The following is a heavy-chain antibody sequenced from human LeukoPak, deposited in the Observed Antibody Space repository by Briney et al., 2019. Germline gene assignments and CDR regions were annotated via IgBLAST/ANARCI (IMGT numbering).Heavy chain of an antibody. D-gene: IGHD1/OR15-1a*01. Sequence: RAGGSLRLSCAASGFTFDDYAMHWVRQAPGKGLEWVSGISWNSGSIGYADSVKGRFTISRDNAKNSLYLQMYSLRAEDTALYYRAKSREQADAFDIWGQGTMVTVSS. V-gene: IGHV3-9*01. CDR2: ISWNSGSI. CDR3: AKSREQADAFDI. J-gene: IGHJ3*02. CDR1: GFTFDDYA.